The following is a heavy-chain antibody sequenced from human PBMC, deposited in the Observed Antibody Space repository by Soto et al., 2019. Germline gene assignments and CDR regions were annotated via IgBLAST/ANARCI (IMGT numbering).Heavy chain of an antibody. V-gene: IGHV3-30*03. J-gene: IGHJ4*02. CDR2: ISSDGSVK. CDR3: TGEVASGY. CDR1: GFTFSRYG. D-gene: IGHD2-8*02. Sequence: GGSLRLSCAASGFTFSRYGMHWVRQAPGKGLEWVAVISSDGSVKFYADSVKGRFTISRDNSKSTLYLQMDSLRVEDTAAYYCTGEVASGYWGQGT.